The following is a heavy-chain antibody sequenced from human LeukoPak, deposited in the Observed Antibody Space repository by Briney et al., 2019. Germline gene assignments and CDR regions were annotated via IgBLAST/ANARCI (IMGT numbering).Heavy chain of an antibody. D-gene: IGHD2-15*01. Sequence: SETLSLTCSLSGRSITSSYWNWIRHAPGKGLEWIGYIFNSGTTQYNPSLKSRVAISVDTSKNQFSLKLSSVTAADTAVYYCARAGIVDAFDVWGQGTMVTVSS. CDR1: GRSITSSY. V-gene: IGHV4-59*01. CDR3: ARAGIVDAFDV. CDR2: IFNSGTT. J-gene: IGHJ3*01.